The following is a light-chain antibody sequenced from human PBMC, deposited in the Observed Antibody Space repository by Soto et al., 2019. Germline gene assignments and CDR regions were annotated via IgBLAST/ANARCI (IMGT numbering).Light chain of an antibody. Sequence: QSALTRPASVSGSPGQSITISCTGTSSDIGGYKHVSWYQQHPGKAPKLMIHEVSNRPSGVSNRFSGSKSGNTASLTISGLQAEDEADYYCSSYTSSRAYVFGIGTKVTVL. J-gene: IGLJ1*01. CDR2: EVS. CDR1: SSDIGGYKH. CDR3: SSYTSSRAYV. V-gene: IGLV2-14*01.